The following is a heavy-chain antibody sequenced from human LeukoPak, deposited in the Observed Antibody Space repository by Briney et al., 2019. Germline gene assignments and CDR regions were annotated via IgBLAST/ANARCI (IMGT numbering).Heavy chain of an antibody. CDR2: IYHSGST. Sequence: SETLSLTCTVSGYSISSTYYWGWIRQPPGKGLEWIGSIYHSGSTYYNPSLKSRVTISVDTSKNQFSLKLSSVTAADTAVYYCARRGIVGATTDYWGQGTLVTVSS. CDR1: GYSISSTYY. D-gene: IGHD1-26*01. V-gene: IGHV4-38-2*02. CDR3: ARRGIVGATTDY. J-gene: IGHJ4*02.